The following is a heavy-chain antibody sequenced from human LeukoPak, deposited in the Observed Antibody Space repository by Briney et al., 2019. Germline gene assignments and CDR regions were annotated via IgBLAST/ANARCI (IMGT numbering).Heavy chain of an antibody. CDR3: AGYGNYWDWYLDL. V-gene: IGHV4-38-2*02. D-gene: IGHD4-11*01. J-gene: IGHJ2*01. CDR1: GDSISGGYD. Sequence: SGTVSLTCSVWGDSISGGYDWGWIGQPPGKGLGGIGSIYHSRSTYYNPSLQSRVPIPVHTSNNQISLRPTSVPAADTAVYYCAGYGNYWDWYLDLWGRGTLVTVSS. CDR2: IYHSRST.